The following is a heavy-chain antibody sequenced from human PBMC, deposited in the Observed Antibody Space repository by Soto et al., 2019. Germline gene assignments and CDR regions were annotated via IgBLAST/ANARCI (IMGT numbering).Heavy chain of an antibody. V-gene: IGHV3-23*01. CDR2: VSVTGATT. J-gene: IGHJ3*02. D-gene: IGHD6-13*01. CDR3: ATESAMPEAGYAPFAI. Sequence: RQAPGKGLEWLSAVSVTGATTYYAESLKGRFTIFRDNSNNTLYLQMNALRAEDTAVYYCATESAMPEAGYAPFAICALATLVTVSS.